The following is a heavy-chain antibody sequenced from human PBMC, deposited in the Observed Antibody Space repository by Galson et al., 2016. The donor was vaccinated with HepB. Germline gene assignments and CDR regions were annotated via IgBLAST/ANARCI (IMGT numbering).Heavy chain of an antibody. CDR3: ARPIHSILSVTGQRDGDY. CDR2: ISYTGSKE. D-gene: IGHD6-19*01. CDR1: RFNFSSFA. J-gene: IGHJ4*02. Sequence: SLRLSCAASRFNFSSFAMHWVRQAPGKGLEWVAEISYTGSKEKYADSVKGRFTIFRDNSKNTLYLQMTCLRADDTAVYYCARPIHSILSVTGQRDGDYWGQGTLVTVSS. V-gene: IGHV3-30-3*01.